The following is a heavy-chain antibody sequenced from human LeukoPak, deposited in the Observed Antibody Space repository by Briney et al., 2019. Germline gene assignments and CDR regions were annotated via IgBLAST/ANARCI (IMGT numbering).Heavy chain of an antibody. V-gene: IGHV3-15*01. Sequence: PGGSLRLSCAASGFTFSNAWMSWVRQAPGKGLEWVGRIKSKTEGGTTDYAAPVKGRFTISRDDSKNTLYLQMNSLKVEDTAVYYCSTDDSSGGDAFDIWGQGTMVTVSS. CDR1: GFTFSNAW. CDR3: STDDSSGGDAFDI. CDR2: IKSKTEGGTT. J-gene: IGHJ3*02. D-gene: IGHD3-22*01.